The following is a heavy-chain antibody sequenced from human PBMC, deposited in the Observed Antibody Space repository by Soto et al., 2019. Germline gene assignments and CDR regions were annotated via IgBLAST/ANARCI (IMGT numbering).Heavy chain of an antibody. D-gene: IGHD3-3*01. J-gene: IGHJ3*01. Sequence: GGSLRLSCAASGFTFSSYAMSWVRQAPGKGLEWVSAISGSGGSTYYADSVKGRFTISRDNSKNTLYLQMNSLRAEDTAVYYCAKWETLRITIFRGDDAFDLWGQGTMVTVSS. V-gene: IGHV3-23*01. CDR3: AKWETLRITIFRGDDAFDL. CDR2: ISGSGGST. CDR1: GFTFSSYA.